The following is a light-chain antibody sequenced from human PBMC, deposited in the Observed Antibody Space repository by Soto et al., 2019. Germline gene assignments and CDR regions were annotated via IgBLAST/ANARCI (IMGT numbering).Light chain of an antibody. CDR2: GAS. V-gene: IGKV3-15*01. J-gene: IGKJ2*01. CDR1: QSVSSN. Sequence: EIVMTQSPATLSVSPGERATLSCRASQSVSSNLAWYQQKPGQAPRLLIYGASTRATGIPARFSGSGSGTEXXXXXXXLQSEDFALYYCQQYNNWPYTFGQGTKLEIK. CDR3: QQYNNWPYT.